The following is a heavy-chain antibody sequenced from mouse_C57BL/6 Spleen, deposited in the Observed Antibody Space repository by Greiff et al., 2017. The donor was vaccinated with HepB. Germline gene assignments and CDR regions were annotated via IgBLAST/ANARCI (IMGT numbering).Heavy chain of an antibody. CDR1: GFSLTSYG. D-gene: IGHD1-1*01. CDR3: ARNGYYGSSSYAMDY. CDR2: IWSGGST. Sequence: VKVEESGPGLVQPSQSLSITCTVSGFSLTSYGVHWVRQSPGKGLEWLGVIWSGGSTDYNAAFISRLSISKDNSKSQVFFKMNSLRADDTAIYYCARNGYYGSSSYAMDYWGQGTSVTVSS. J-gene: IGHJ4*01. V-gene: IGHV2-2*01.